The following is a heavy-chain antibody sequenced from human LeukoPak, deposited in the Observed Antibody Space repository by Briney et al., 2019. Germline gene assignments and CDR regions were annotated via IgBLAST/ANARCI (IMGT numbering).Heavy chain of an antibody. Sequence: PSETLSLTCTVSGGSISSSSYYWGWIRQPPGKGLEWIGSIYYSGSTYYNPALKSQFTISVATSKNQFSLKLSSVTAADTAVYYCARQTTVTTRVGYYYYYGMDVWGQGTTVTVSS. CDR3: ARQTTVTTRVGYYYYYGMDV. D-gene: IGHD4-17*01. J-gene: IGHJ6*02. V-gene: IGHV4-39*01. CDR1: GGSISSSSYY. CDR2: IYYSGST.